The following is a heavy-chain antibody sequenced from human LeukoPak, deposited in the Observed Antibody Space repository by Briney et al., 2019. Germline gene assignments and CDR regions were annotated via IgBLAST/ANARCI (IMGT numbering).Heavy chain of an antibody. J-gene: IGHJ6*03. CDR3: ARAGKYYYDSSGYYPDYYYMDV. D-gene: IGHD3-22*01. Sequence: PWGSLRLSCAASGFTFSSYSMNWVRQAPGKGLEWVSSISSSSSYTYYADSVKGRFTISRDNAKNSLYLQMNSLRAEDTAVYYCARAGKYYYDSSGYYPDYYYMDVWGKGTTVTVSS. V-gene: IGHV3-21*01. CDR2: ISSSSSYT. CDR1: GFTFSSYS.